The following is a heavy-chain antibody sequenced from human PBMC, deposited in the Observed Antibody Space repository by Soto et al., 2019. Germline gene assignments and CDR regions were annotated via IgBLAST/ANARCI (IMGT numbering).Heavy chain of an antibody. CDR1: GFTFSSYA. J-gene: IGHJ4*02. D-gene: IGHD6-6*01. Sequence: EVQLLESGGGLVQPGESLRLSCAASGFTFSSYAMSWVRQAPGKGLEWVSVISGSDDSTYYGDSVKGRFTISRDNSKNTLYLQMTSLRAEDTAVYYCAKRSSSSTFDYWGQGTLVTVSS. CDR3: AKRSSSSTFDY. CDR2: ISGSDDST. V-gene: IGHV3-23*01.